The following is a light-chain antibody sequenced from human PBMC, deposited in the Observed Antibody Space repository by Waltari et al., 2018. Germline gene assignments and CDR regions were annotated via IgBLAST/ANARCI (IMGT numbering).Light chain of an antibody. Sequence: SYDLTQPPSVSVYPGQTARITCSGDAFPRLYAYWYQQKPGQAPVLLIYKDSERPSGSPGRFSGSSSGTTVTLTISGVQAEDEADYYCQSADTNFADHVAFGGGTQLTVL. CDR1: AFPRLY. CDR2: KDS. CDR3: QSADTNFADHVA. V-gene: IGLV3-25*03. J-gene: IGLJ2*01.